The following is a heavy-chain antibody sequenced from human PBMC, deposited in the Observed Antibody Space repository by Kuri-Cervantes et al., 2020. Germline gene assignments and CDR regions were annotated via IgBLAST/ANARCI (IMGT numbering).Heavy chain of an antibody. Sequence: SVKVSCKASGGTFSSYAISWVRQAPGQGLEWMGGIIPIFGTANYAQKFQGRVMITTDESTSTAYMELSSLRSEDTAVYYCAREYCSGGSCYPNYWGQGTLVTVSS. CDR3: AREYCSGGSCYPNY. CDR2: IIPIFGTA. CDR1: GGTFSSYA. J-gene: IGHJ4*02. D-gene: IGHD2-15*01. V-gene: IGHV1-69*05.